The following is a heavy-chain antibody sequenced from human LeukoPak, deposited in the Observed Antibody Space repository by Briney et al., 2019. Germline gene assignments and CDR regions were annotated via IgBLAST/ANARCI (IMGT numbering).Heavy chain of an antibody. J-gene: IGHJ4*02. CDR2: ISYDENKK. CDR3: ASLGPNDFWSGSAY. V-gene: IGHV3-30-3*01. CDR1: GFTLSSYA. D-gene: IGHD3-3*01. Sequence: GGSLRLSCAASGFTLSSYAMHWVRQAPGKGLEWVTFISYDENKKYYADSVKGRFTVSRDISKNTVYLQMNSLRAEDTAVYYCASLGPNDFWSGSAYWGQGTLVTVSS.